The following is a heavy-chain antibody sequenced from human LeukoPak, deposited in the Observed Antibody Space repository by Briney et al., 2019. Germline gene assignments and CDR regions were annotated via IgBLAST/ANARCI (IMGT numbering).Heavy chain of an antibody. V-gene: IGHV3-21*01. CDR1: GFTFSSLS. CDR2: FSSSSTYI. Sequence: GGSLRLSCAASGFTFSSLSMAWVRQAPGKGLEWLSSFSSSSTYIYHADSVKGRFTISRDNAKNSLYLQMNSLRADDTAVYYCARAPPGVRWYPFDSWGQGTLVTVSS. CDR3: ARAPPGVRWYPFDS. D-gene: IGHD4-23*01. J-gene: IGHJ4*02.